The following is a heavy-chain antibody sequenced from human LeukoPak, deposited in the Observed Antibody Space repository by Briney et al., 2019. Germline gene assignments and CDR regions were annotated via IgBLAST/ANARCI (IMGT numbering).Heavy chain of an antibody. J-gene: IGHJ2*01. V-gene: IGHV4-34*01. CDR2: INHSGST. D-gene: IGHD3-16*01. CDR3: ARSFKPSTSWYFDL. Sequence: SETLSLTCAVYGGSFSGYYWSWIRQPPGKGLEWIGEINHSGSTNYNPSLKSRVTISADTSKNQFSLKLSSVTAADTAVYYCARSFKPSTSWYFDLWGRGTLVTVSS. CDR1: GGSFSGYY.